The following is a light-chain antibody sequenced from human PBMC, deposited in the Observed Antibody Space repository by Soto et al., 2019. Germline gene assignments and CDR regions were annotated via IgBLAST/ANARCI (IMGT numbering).Light chain of an antibody. CDR3: QQYASSLT. Sequence: EIVLTQSPGSLSLSLGERATLSCRASQSVDSAFFAWYQQKPGQPPRLLMYGASRRATGIPHRFSGRGSGTDFTLTISRLEPEHFSVYYCQQYASSLTFGQGTKVEI. V-gene: IGKV3-20*01. CDR2: GAS. CDR1: QSVDSAF. J-gene: IGKJ1*01.